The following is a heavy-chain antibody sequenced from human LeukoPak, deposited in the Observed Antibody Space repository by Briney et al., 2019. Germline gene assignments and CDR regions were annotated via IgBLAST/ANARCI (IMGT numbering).Heavy chain of an antibody. D-gene: IGHD5-18*01. CDR2: IKQDGSEK. CDR3: ARPDTAMVHDAFDI. CDR1: GFTFSSYW. Sequence: GGSLRLSCAASGFTFSSYWMSWVRQAPGKGLEWVANIKQDGSEKYYVDSVKGRFTISRDNAKNSLYLQMNSLRAEDTAVYYCARPDTAMVHDAFDIWGQGTMVTVSS. V-gene: IGHV3-7*01. J-gene: IGHJ3*02.